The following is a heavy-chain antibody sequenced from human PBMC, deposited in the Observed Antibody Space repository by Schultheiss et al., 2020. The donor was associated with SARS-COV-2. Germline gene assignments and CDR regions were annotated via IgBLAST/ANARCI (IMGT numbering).Heavy chain of an antibody. CDR2: ISAYNGNT. D-gene: IGHD6-13*01. J-gene: IGHJ6*02. CDR3: ARDPLYSSSWYYYYGMDV. V-gene: IGHV1-18*01. CDR1: GYTFTSYG. Sequence: ASVKVSCKASGYTFTSYGISWVRQAPGQGLEWMGWISAYNGNTNYAQKLQGRVTMTTDTSTSTAYMELRSLRSDDTAVYYCARDPLYSSSWYYYYGMDVWGQGTTVTVSS.